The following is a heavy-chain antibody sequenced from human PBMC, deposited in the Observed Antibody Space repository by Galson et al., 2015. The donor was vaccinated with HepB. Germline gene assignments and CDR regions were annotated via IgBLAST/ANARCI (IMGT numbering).Heavy chain of an antibody. CDR2: IDQNGRQK. CDR3: ARDPDIVRGVSFDY. D-gene: IGHD3-10*01. CDR1: GFTFSSDW. Sequence: SLRLSCAASGFTFSSDWMNWVRQAPGKGLEWVANIDQNGRQKNYVDSVEGRFTISRDNAKNSLYLEMNSLRADDTAVYYCARDPDIVRGVSFDYWDQGALVTVSS. J-gene: IGHJ4*02. V-gene: IGHV3-7*03.